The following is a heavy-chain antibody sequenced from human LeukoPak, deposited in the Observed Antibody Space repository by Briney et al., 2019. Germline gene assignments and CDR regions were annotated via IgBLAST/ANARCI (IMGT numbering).Heavy chain of an antibody. CDR2: ISGDGGST. V-gene: IGHV3-43*02. J-gene: IGHJ4*02. Sequence: PGGSLRLSCAASGFTFDDYAMHWVRQAPGKGLEWVSLISGDGGSTYYADSVKGRFTISRDNSKNSLYLQMNSLRTEDTALYYCVGGPIAAAGEDYWGQGILVTVSS. CDR1: GFTFDDYA. CDR3: VGGPIAAAGEDY. D-gene: IGHD6-13*01.